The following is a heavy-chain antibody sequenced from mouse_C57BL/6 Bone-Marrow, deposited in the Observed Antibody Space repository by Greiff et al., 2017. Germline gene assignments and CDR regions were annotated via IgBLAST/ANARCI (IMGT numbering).Heavy chain of an antibody. CDR1: GYTFTSYW. Sequence: QVQLQQPGAELVKPGASVKLSCKASGYTFTSYWMHWVKQRPGHGLEWIGMIHPNSGSTNYNEKFKSKATLTVDKSSSTAYMQLSSLTSEDSAVYYCARDPITTVVATDYWGQGTTLTVSS. D-gene: IGHD1-1*01. CDR2: IHPNSGST. CDR3: ARDPITTVVATDY. J-gene: IGHJ2*01. V-gene: IGHV1-64*01.